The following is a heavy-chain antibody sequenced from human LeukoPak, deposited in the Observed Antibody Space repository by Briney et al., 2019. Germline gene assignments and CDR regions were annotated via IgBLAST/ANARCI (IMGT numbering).Heavy chain of an antibody. D-gene: IGHD6-19*01. CDR2: ISYTGST. J-gene: IGHJ6*02. CDR1: GGAISSSPYF. Sequence: SETLSLTCSVSGGAISSSPYFWVWIRQPPGKGLEWIGSISYTGSTFYKPSLNSRVTISEDTSKKQSSLKLSSVTAADTAVYYCARRGTGSHYYGMDVWGQGTTVTVSS. CDR3: ARRGTGSHYYGMDV. V-gene: IGHV4-39*01.